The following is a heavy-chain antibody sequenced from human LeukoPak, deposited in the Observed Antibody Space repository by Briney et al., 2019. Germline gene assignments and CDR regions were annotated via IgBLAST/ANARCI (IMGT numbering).Heavy chain of an antibody. CDR2: MNPNSGNT. D-gene: IGHD3-9*01. CDR1: GYTFTSYD. CDR3: ARGTAYYDILTGYYHNYYYYMDV. J-gene: IGHJ6*03. Sequence: GASVKVSCKASGYTFTSYDINRVLHATGQGLEGRGWMNPNSGNTSYSQKFQGRVTMTMNTSISTAYMELSSLRSEDTAVYYCARGTAYYDILTGYYHNYYYYMDVWGKGTTVTVSS. V-gene: IGHV1-8*01.